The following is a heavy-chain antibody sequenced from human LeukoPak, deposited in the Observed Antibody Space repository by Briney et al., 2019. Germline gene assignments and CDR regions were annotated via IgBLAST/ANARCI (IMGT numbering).Heavy chain of an antibody. D-gene: IGHD2-15*01. Sequence: PGGSLRLSCAASGFTFSSYAMSWVRQAPGKGLEWVSAISGSGGSTYYADSVKGRFTISRDNAKNSLYLQMSGLRAEDTAVYYCADCSGDSCYAAYWGQGTLITVSS. J-gene: IGHJ4*02. CDR3: ADCSGDSCYAAY. V-gene: IGHV3-23*01. CDR2: ISGSGGST. CDR1: GFTFSSYA.